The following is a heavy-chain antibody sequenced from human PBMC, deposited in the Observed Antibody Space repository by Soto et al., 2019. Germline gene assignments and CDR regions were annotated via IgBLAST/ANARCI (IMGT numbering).Heavy chain of an antibody. CDR2: IWYDGSNK. J-gene: IGHJ6*02. CDR3: ARDSAVTTTTSYYYGMDV. V-gene: IGHV3-33*01. D-gene: IGHD4-17*01. CDR1: GFTFSSYG. Sequence: GGSLRISCAASGFTFSSYGMHWVRQAPGKGLEWVAVIWYDGSNKYYADSVKGRFTISRDNSKNTLYLQMNSLRAEDTAVYYCARDSAVTTTTSYYYGMDVWGQGTTVTVSS.